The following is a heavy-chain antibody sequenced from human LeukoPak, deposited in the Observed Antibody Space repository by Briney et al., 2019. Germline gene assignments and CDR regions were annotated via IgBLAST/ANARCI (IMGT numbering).Heavy chain of an antibody. V-gene: IGHV3-30*18. Sequence: GGSLRLSCAASGSTFSSYGMHWVRQAPGKGLEWVAVISYDGSNKYYAGSVKGRFTISRDNSKNTLYLQMNSLRAEDTAVYYCAKDQYYYDSSGYYYWGQGTLVTVSS. CDR3: AKDQYYYDSSGYYY. CDR2: ISYDGSNK. D-gene: IGHD3-22*01. J-gene: IGHJ4*02. CDR1: GSTFSSYG.